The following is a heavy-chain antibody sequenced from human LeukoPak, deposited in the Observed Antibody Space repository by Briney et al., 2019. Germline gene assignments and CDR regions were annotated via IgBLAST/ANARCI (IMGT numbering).Heavy chain of an antibody. Sequence: EASVKVSCKVSGYTLTELSMHWVRQAPGKGLEWMGGSDPEDGETIYAQKFQGRVTMTEDTSTDTAYMELSSLRSEDTAVYYCATGDYDSSGYPMRPFDYWGQGTLVTVSS. V-gene: IGHV1-24*01. CDR3: ATGDYDSSGYPMRPFDY. CDR1: GYTLTELS. CDR2: SDPEDGET. J-gene: IGHJ4*02. D-gene: IGHD3-22*01.